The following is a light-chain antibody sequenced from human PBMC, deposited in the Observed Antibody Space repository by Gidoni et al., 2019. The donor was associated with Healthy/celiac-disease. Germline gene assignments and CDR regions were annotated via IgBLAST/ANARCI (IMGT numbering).Light chain of an antibody. CDR1: QDISNY. J-gene: IGKJ4*01. CDR2: DAS. V-gene: IGKV1-33*01. Sequence: IQMTHSPSSLSASVGDRVTITCQASQDISNYLNWYQQKPGKAPKLLIYDASNLETGVPSRFSGSGSGTDFTFTISSLQPEDIATYYCQQYDNLPLTFGGGTKGEIK. CDR3: QQYDNLPLT.